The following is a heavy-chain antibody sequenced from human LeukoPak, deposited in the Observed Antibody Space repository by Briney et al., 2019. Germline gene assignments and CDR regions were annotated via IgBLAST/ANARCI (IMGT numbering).Heavy chain of an antibody. CDR2: IRGSGSSI. CDR1: EFTFSSYE. CDR3: AGGQWLVLGDAFDI. Sequence: GGSLRLSCAASEFTFSSYEMNWVRQAPGKGLEWVSHIRGSGSSIYYADSVKGRFTISRDNAKNSLYLQMNSLRAEDTAVYYCAGGQWLVLGDAFDIWGQGTMVTVSS. D-gene: IGHD6-19*01. J-gene: IGHJ3*02. V-gene: IGHV3-48*03.